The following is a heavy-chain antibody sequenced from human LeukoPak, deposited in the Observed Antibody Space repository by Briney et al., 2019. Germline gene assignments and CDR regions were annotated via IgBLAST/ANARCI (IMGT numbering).Heavy chain of an antibody. Sequence: GGSLRLSCAASGFSFSSYNMSWVRQAPGKGLEWVSLIYSGGNTYYADSVKGRFTISRDNSKNTLYLQMNSLSAEDTAVYYCARDRVNWNDVGGLFDYWGQGTLVTVSS. CDR1: GFSFSSYN. V-gene: IGHV3-53*01. CDR2: IYSGGNT. CDR3: ARDRVNWNDVGGLFDY. D-gene: IGHD1-1*01. J-gene: IGHJ4*02.